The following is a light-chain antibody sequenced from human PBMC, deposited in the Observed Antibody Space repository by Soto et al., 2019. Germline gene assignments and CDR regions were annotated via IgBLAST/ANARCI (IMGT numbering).Light chain of an antibody. CDR1: QSVSSSY. J-gene: IGKJ1*01. V-gene: IGKV3-20*01. CDR3: QQYGTSPRT. CDR2: AAS. Sequence: EIVLTQSPATMSLSPGERATLSCRSSQSVSSSYLAWYQQKPGQAPRLLIYAASSRATGIPDRFSGSGSGTDFTLTISRLEPEDFAVYYCQQYGTSPRTFGQGTKVDI.